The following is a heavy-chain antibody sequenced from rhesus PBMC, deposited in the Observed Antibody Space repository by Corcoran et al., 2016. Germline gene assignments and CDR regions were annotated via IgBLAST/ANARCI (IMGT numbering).Heavy chain of an antibody. CDR2: ITYTGETI. Sequence: EVQLVESGGGLVQPGGSLRLSCAASGFTFNNYDMSWVRQAPGKGLEWVSYITYTGETIYYADSVRGRFTISRYNAKNSRSLQMSSLRAEYTAVYYCVSGRLSRFDVWGPGVLVTVSS. CDR1: GFTFNNYD. J-gene: IGHJ5-1*01. D-gene: IGHD2-39*01. V-gene: IGHV3-136*01. CDR3: VSGRLSRFDV.